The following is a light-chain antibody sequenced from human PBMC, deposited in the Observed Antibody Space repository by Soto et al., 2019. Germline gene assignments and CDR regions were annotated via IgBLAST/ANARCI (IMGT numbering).Light chain of an antibody. CDR1: SSDVGGYKY. J-gene: IGLJ2*01. Sequence: QSALTQPASVSGSPGQSITISCTGTSSDVGGYKYVSWYQQHPDKAPKLIIFEVSNRPSGISSRFSGSKSGNTASLTISGLQAEDEADYYWASDTSSSTSVIFGRGTKLTVL. CDR3: ASDTSSSTSVI. CDR2: EVS. V-gene: IGLV2-14*01.